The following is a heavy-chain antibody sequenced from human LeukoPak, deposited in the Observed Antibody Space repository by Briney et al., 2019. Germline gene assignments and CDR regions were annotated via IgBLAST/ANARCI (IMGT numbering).Heavy chain of an antibody. CDR3: ARRAGAYSHPYDY. V-gene: IGHV3-30*14. CDR1: GFTFSSYA. CDR2: ISYDGSNK. Sequence: GGSLRLSCAASGFTFSSYAMHWVRQAPGKGLEWVAVISYDGSNKYYADSVKGRFTISRDNSKNTLYLQMNSLRAEDMAVYYCARRAGAYSHPYDYWGQGTLVTVSS. J-gene: IGHJ4*02. D-gene: IGHD4/OR15-4a*01.